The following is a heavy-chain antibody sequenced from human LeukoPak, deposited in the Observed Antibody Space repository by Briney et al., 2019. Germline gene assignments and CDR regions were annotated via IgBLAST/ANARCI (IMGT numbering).Heavy chain of an antibody. Sequence: PSETLSLTCTVAGYSISSGYYWGWIRQPPGKGLEWIGSIHHSGSTYYNPPLKSRVTISVDTSKNQFSLKLSSVTAADTAVYYCAREDSSSSLIYYWGQGTLVTVSS. V-gene: IGHV4-38-2*02. CDR1: GYSISSGYY. CDR3: AREDSSSSLIYY. CDR2: IHHSGST. D-gene: IGHD6-6*01. J-gene: IGHJ4*02.